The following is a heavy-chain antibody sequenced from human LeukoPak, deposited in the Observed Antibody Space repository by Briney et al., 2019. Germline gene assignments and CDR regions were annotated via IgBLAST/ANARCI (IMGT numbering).Heavy chain of an antibody. V-gene: IGHV3-11*01. CDR1: GFTFSDYY. CDR2: ISSGGNAI. D-gene: IGHD5-18*01. CDR3: ARCGYRYGYCYFDY. J-gene: IGHJ4*02. Sequence: GGSLRLSCAASGFTFSDYYMSWIRQAPGKGLEWVSYISSGGNAIYYADSVKGRFTISRDNAKSSLYLQMNSLRAEDTAVYYCARCGYRYGYCYFDYWGQGTLVTVSS.